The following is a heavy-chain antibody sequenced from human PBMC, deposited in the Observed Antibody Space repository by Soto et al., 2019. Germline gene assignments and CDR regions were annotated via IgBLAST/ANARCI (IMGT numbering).Heavy chain of an antibody. CDR3: ARCLFGDHYYYYGMDV. V-gene: IGHV1-69*05. J-gene: IGHJ6*02. CDR1: GGTFSSYA. Sequence: QVQLVQSGAEVKKPGSSVKVSCKASGGTFSSYAISWVRQAPGQGLEWMGGIIPIFGTANYAQKFQGRVTSTXXEXTXXAYMELSSLRSEDTAVYYCARCLFGDHYYYYGMDVWGQGTTVTVSS. D-gene: IGHD3-10*02. CDR2: IIPIFGTA.